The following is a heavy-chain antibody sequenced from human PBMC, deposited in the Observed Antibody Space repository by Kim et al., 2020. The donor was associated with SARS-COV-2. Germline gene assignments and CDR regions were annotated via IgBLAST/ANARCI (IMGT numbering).Heavy chain of an antibody. J-gene: IGHJ3*02. D-gene: IGHD2-15*01. V-gene: IGHV4-39*01. Sequence: SRVTISVDTSKNQFSLKLSSVTAADTAVYYCASPSDIVVVVAASHDAFDIWGQGTMVTVSS. CDR3: ASPSDIVVVVAASHDAFDI.